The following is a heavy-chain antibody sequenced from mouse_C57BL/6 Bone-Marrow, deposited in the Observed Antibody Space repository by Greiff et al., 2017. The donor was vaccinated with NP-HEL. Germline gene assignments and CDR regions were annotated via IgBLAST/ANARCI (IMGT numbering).Heavy chain of an antibody. CDR1: GYSITSGYY. CDR2: ISYDGSN. V-gene: IGHV3-6*01. D-gene: IGHD2-12*01. Sequence: EVKLLESGPGLVKPSQSLSLTCSVTGYSITSGYYWNWIRQFPGNKLEWMGYISYDGSNNYNPSLKNRISITRDTSKNQFFLKLNSVTTEDTATYYCAREDYYIAMDYWGQGTSVTVSS. J-gene: IGHJ4*01. CDR3: AREDYYIAMDY.